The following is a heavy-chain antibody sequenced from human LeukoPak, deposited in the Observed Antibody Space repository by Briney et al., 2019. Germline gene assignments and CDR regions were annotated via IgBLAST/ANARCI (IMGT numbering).Heavy chain of an antibody. CDR2: ISTYNGDT. V-gene: IGHV1-18*01. CDR1: GYTFSSYG. Sequence: GASVKVSCKTSGYTFSSYGISWVRQAPGQGLEWLGWISTYNGDTNYAQKLQGRVTMTTDTSTSTAYMELRSLRSDDPAVYYCARGGSSPPDEYWGQGTLVTVSS. J-gene: IGHJ4*02. CDR3: ARGGSSPPDEY. D-gene: IGHD2-2*01.